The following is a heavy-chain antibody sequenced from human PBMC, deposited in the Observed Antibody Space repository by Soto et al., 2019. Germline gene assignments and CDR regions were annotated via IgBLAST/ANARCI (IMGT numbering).Heavy chain of an antibody. CDR2: ISSSSSYI. Sequence: EVQLVESGGGLVKPGGSLRLSCSASGFTFRSYSMNWVRQAPGKGLEWVSSISSSSSYIYYADSVKGRFTISRDNAKNSLYLQMNSQRAEDTAVYYCARDGFYCSSTSGTLYYYYGMNDWGQGPTVIVS. CDR1: GFTFRSYS. V-gene: IGHV3-21*01. J-gene: IGHJ6*02. CDR3: ARDGFYCSSTSGTLYYYYGMND. D-gene: IGHD2-2*01.